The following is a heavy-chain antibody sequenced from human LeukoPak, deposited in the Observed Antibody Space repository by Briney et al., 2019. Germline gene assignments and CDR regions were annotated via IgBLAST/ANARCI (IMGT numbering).Heavy chain of an antibody. J-gene: IGHJ4*02. V-gene: IGHV3-49*03. D-gene: IGHD3-10*01. CDR3: TRANYGSGSYYNGELDY. CDR2: IRSKAYGGTT. CDR1: GLTFGDYA. Sequence: GGSLRLSCTASGLTFGDYAMSWFRQAPGKGLEWVGFIRSKAYGGTTEYAASVKGRFTISRDDSKSIAYLQMNSLKTEDTAVYYCTRANYGSGSYYNGELDYWGQGTLVTVSS.